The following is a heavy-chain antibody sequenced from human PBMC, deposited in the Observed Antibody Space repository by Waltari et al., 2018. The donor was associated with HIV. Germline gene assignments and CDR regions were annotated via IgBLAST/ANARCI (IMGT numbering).Heavy chain of an antibody. CDR2: INHRGDT. CDR3: ARGYGQGPFDY. Sequence: QVQLQQWVAGLLKPSQTLSLTCAVYGGSFSGYYWSWIRQPPGKGLEWLGDINHRGDTNYSPSLKSRLTRAVDTSKNQFSLKLSSVTAADTAVYYCARGYGQGPFDYWGQGTLVTVSS. J-gene: IGHJ4*02. CDR1: GGSFSGYY. V-gene: IGHV4-34*01. D-gene: IGHD4-17*01.